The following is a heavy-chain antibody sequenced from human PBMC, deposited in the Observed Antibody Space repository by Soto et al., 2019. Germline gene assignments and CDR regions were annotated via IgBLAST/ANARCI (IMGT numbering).Heavy chain of an antibody. J-gene: IGHJ4*02. V-gene: IGHV1-18*01. Sequence: QVQLVQSGAEVKKPGASVKVSCKASGYTFTSYGISWVRQAPGQGLEWLGWISASNGNTNNAQKLQGRVTITTDTSTSTAYMELRSLRSDDTDVYYCARTDYDGSGSYHHTLDYWGQGTLVTVSS. CDR1: GYTFTSYG. CDR2: ISASNGNT. CDR3: ARTDYDGSGSYHHTLDY. D-gene: IGHD3-10*01.